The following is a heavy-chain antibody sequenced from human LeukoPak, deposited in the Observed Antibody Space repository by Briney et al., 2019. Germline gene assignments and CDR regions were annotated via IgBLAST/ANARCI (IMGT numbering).Heavy chain of an antibody. CDR1: GYTFTYYA. D-gene: IGHD3-10*01. V-gene: IGHV1-18*01. CDR3: ARDPAIWFGELDY. Sequence: GASVKVSCKASGYTFTYYAISWVRQAPGQGLEWMGWISTHNDNTNYAQKFQGRVTMTRDTSTSTVYMELSSLRSEDTAVYYCARDPAIWFGELDYWGQGTLVTVSS. CDR2: ISTHNDNT. J-gene: IGHJ4*02.